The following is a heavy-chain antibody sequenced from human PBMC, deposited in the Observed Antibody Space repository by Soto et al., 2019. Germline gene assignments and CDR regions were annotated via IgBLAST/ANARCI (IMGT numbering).Heavy chain of an antibody. Sequence: PETLSLTCTVSGASFSGYFWTWIRQPPGKGLEWLAEINHSGITNYNPSVESRVSMSVDTSKNQFSLRLYSVTAADTAVYYCARGPYNYNSRYFDYWGQGTMVTVSS. V-gene: IGHV4-34*01. CDR1: GASFSGYF. J-gene: IGHJ4*03. D-gene: IGHD1-1*01. CDR3: ARGPYNYNSRYFDY. CDR2: INHSGIT.